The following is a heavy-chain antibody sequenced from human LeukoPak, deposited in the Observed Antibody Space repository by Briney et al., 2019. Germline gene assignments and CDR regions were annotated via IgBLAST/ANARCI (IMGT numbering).Heavy chain of an antibody. J-gene: IGHJ4*02. D-gene: IGHD3-22*01. Sequence: GGSLRLSCAASGFTFSSYAMSWVRQAPGKGLEWVSAISGSGGSTYYADSVKGRFTISRDNSKNTLYLQMNSLRAEDTAVYYCAKDNYDSSGYYFGNLDYWGQGPWSPSPQ. CDR2: ISGSGGST. CDR3: AKDNYDSSGYYFGNLDY. CDR1: GFTFSSYA. V-gene: IGHV3-23*01.